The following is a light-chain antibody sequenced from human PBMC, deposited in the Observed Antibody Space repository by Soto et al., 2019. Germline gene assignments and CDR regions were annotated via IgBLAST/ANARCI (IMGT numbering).Light chain of an antibody. V-gene: IGKV1-39*01. CDR3: QQSYSRMT. J-gene: IGKJ1*01. CDR1: QXISSX. CDR2: AAF. Sequence: PSSLSASLWDGVSITCRASQXISSXXXXXXXXGVXXAKLLVXAAFRLERGVPSRLSGSRSGTVFTLTISSLQPEDFATYYCQQSYSRMTFGQGTKVDIK.